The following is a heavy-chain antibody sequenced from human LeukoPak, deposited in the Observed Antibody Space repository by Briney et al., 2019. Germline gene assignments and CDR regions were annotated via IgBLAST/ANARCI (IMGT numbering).Heavy chain of an antibody. CDR1: GFTFSSYG. D-gene: IGHD5-24*01. J-gene: IGHJ3*02. V-gene: IGHV3-30*02. CDR3: AGAQDGYNSDDAFDI. CDR2: IRYDGSNK. Sequence: PGGSLRLSCAASGFTFSSYGMHWVRQAPGKGLEWVAFIRYDGSNKYYADSVKGRFTISRDNSKNTLYLQMNSLRAEDTAVYYCAGAQDGYNSDDAFDIWGQGTMVTVSS.